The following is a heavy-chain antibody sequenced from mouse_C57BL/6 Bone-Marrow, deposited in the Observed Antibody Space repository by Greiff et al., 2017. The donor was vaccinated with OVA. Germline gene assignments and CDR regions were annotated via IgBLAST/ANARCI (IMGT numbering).Heavy chain of an antibody. V-gene: IGHV1-4*01. CDR3: TRGYYFDY. Sequence: QVQLQQSGAELARPGASVKMSCKASGYTFTSYTIHWVKQRPGQGLEWIGYIDPTNDYTNYTQKFKGKATLTADKSSSTAYMQLSSLTSEDSAGYYCTRGYYFDYWGQGTTLTVSS. CDR1: GYTFTSYT. CDR2: IDPTNDYT. J-gene: IGHJ2*01.